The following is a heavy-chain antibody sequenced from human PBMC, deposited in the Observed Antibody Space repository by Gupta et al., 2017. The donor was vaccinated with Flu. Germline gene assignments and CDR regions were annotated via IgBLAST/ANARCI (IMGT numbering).Heavy chain of an antibody. CDR2: VHTDDASV. V-gene: IGHV5-51*03. CDR1: TWTFRNS. J-gene: IGHJ6*03. Sequence: EEQLVQSGAVLKAPGESLKISCTGPTWTFRNSLGWARQVPGKGLEWMGIVHTDDASVTYNPSFEGQGTMSADRSTTSAYLQWASLKASDSGIYYCARRNTVTGAYYFLDPWGKGTTVIVSS. D-gene: IGHD3/OR15-3a*01. CDR3: ARRNTVTGAYYFLDP.